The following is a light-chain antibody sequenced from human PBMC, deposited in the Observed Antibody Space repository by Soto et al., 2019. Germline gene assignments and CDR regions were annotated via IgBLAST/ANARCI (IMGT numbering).Light chain of an antibody. CDR1: NIGSKS. V-gene: IGLV3-21*04. CDR3: QVWDSSSDHNWV. CDR2: YDS. J-gene: IGLJ3*02. Sequence: SYELTQPPSVSVAPGKTARITCGGNNIGSKSVHWYQRKPGQAPVLVIYYDSDRPSGIPERFSGSNSGNTATLTISRVEAGDEADYYCQVWDSSSDHNWVFGGGTKVTVL.